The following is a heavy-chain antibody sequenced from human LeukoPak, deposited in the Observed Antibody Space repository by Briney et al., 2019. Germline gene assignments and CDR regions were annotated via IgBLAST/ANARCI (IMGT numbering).Heavy chain of an antibody. D-gene: IGHD3-22*01. CDR1: GGSISSNGYY. Sequence: RPSETLSLTCTVSGGSISSNGYYWGWIRQPPGKGLEWIGSIYYSGSTYYNSSLKSRVTISIDTSKYQFSLKLSSVTAADTAVYYCAPEYHDFYDTSGYYYVGYWGQGTLVTVSS. J-gene: IGHJ4*02. CDR2: IYYSGST. CDR3: APEYHDFYDTSGYYYVGY. V-gene: IGHV4-39*01.